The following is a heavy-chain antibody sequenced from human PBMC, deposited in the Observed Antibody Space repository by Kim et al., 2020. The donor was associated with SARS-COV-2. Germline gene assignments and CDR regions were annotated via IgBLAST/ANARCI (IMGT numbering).Heavy chain of an antibody. CDR1: GFTFSSYD. D-gene: IGHD3-22*01. CDR2: IGTAGDT. V-gene: IGHV3-13*04. CDR3: AREDSSGLAFDY. J-gene: IGHJ4*02. Sequence: GGSLRLSCAASGFTFSSYDMHWVRQATGKGLEWVSAIGTAGDTYYPGSVKGRFTISRENAKNSLYLQMNSLRAGDTAVYYCAREDSSGLAFDYWGQGTLVTVSS.